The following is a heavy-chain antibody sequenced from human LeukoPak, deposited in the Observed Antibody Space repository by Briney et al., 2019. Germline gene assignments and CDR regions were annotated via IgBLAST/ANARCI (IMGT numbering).Heavy chain of an antibody. CDR1: GFTFSSYA. D-gene: IGHD3-3*01. CDR2: ISGSGGST. J-gene: IGHJ5*02. Sequence: PGGSLRLSCAASGFTFSSYAMSWVRQAPGKGLEWVSAISGSGGSTYYADSVKGRFTISRDNSKNTLCLQMNSLRAEDTAVYYCAKDGGTIFGVGWFDPWGQGTLVTVSS. CDR3: AKDGGTIFGVGWFDP. V-gene: IGHV3-23*01.